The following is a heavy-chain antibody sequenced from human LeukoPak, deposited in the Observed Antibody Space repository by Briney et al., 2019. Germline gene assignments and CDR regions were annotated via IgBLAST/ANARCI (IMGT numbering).Heavy chain of an antibody. CDR1: GGTFSSYA. Sequence: GASVKVSCKASGGTFSSYAISWVRQAPGQGLEWMGRIIPILGIANYAQKFQGRVTMTTDTSTSTAYMELRSLKYDDTAVYYCAWGGEIVVEPDGDSYHYYMDVWGTGTTVTVSS. D-gene: IGHD2-2*01. J-gene: IGHJ6*03. CDR3: AWGGEIVVEPDGDSYHYYMDV. CDR2: IIPILGIA. V-gene: IGHV1-69*04.